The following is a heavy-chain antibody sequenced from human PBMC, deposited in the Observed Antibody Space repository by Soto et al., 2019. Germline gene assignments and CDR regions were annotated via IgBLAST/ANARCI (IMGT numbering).Heavy chain of an antibody. V-gene: IGHV1-69*05. D-gene: IGHD6-19*01. Sequence: QVQLVQSGAEVKKPGSSVKVSCKASGGTFSSYAISWVRQAPGQGLEWMGGIIPIFGTANYAQKFQGRVTITXVEATXXAYMELSSLRSEDTAVYYCARAGPVVSSSGWYFDYWGQGTLVTVSS. CDR3: ARAGPVVSSSGWYFDY. CDR2: IIPIFGTA. CDR1: GGTFSSYA. J-gene: IGHJ4*02.